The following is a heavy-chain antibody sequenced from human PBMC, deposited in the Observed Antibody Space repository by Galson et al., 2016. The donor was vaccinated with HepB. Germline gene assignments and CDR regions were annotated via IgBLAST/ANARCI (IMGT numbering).Heavy chain of an antibody. J-gene: IGHJ4*02. CDR2: IDPRDSST. Sequence: QSGAEVKKPGESLRISCKGSGYSFTSYWISWVRQKPGKGLEWMARIDPRDSSTNYSPSFQGHVSISSDKSIATAYLQWSSLEASDTAMYYWARHGLGSRGWQYFDYWGQGALVTVSS. D-gene: IGHD6-19*01. CDR3: ARHGLGSRGWQYFDY. V-gene: IGHV5-10-1*01. CDR1: GYSFTSYW.